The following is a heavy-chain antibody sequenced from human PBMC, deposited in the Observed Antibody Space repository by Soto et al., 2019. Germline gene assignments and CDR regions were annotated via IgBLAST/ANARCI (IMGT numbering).Heavy chain of an antibody. CDR2: IYYTGSA. D-gene: IGHD6-6*01. CDR3: ARFGSSSWNGTDP. Sequence: QVQLQESGPGLVKPSQTLSLTCTVSGGSISSGGYYWSWIRQHPGKGLEWIGYIYYTGSAYYNPSLESGFKISVDTSKNQFSPKLSSGTAADTAVYYCARFGSSSWNGTDPWGQGTLVTVSS. V-gene: IGHV4-31*03. CDR1: GGSISSGGYY. J-gene: IGHJ5*02.